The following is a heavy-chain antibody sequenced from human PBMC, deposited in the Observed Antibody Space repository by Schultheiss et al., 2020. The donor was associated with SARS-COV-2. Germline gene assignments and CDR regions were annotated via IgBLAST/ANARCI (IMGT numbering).Heavy chain of an antibody. CDR3: ARGNYGDYYYYMDV. Sequence: GGSLRLSCAASGFTVSSNYMSWVRQAPGKGLEWVSVIYSGGSTYYADSVKGRFTISRDNSKNTLYLQMNSLRAEDTAVYYCARGNYGDYYYYMDVWGKGTTGTVSS. J-gene: IGHJ6*03. CDR2: IYSGGST. CDR1: GFTVSSNY. D-gene: IGHD4-17*01. V-gene: IGHV3-66*01.